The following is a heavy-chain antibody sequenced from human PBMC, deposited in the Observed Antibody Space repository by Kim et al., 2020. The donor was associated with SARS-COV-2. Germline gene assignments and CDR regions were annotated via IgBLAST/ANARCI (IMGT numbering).Heavy chain of an antibody. V-gene: IGHV4-39*01. Sequence: SETLSLTCTVSGGSISSSSYYWGWIRQPPGKGLEWIGSIYYSGSTHYNPSLKSRVTISVDTSKNQFSLKLSSVTAADTAVYYCAREKYYYDSSGYYGVYYYYGMDVWGQGTTVTVSS. CDR3: AREKYYYDSSGYYGVYYYYGMDV. J-gene: IGHJ6*02. CDR1: GGSISSSSYY. CDR2: IYYSGST. D-gene: IGHD3-22*01.